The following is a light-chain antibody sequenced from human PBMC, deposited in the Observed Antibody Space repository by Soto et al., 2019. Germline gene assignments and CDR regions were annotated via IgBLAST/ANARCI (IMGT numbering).Light chain of an antibody. J-gene: IGKJ1*01. CDR2: GAS. CDR3: QQSYSTPRT. CDR1: QSVSSN. V-gene: IGKV3-15*01. Sequence: EIVLTHSPATLSLSPWDRAPLSCRASQSVSSNLAWYQQKPGQAPRLLIYGASTRATGIPARFSGSGSGTDFTLTISSLQPEDFATYYCQQSYSTPRTFGQGTKVDI.